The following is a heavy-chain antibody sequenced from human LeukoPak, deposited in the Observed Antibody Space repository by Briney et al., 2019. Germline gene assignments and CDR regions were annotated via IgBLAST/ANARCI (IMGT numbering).Heavy chain of an antibody. CDR1: GFSLSTVGVG. Sequence: SGPTLVNPTQTLTLTCAFSGFSLSTVGVGVAWIRQPPGKALEWLALIYWDDDKRYSPSLKSRLTITKDTSKNQVVLTMTNMDPVDTATYYCAHRPAYQTGGGAFDIWGQGAMVTVSS. D-gene: IGHD2-8*02. CDR2: IYWDDDK. V-gene: IGHV2-5*02. CDR3: AHRPAYQTGGGAFDI. J-gene: IGHJ3*02.